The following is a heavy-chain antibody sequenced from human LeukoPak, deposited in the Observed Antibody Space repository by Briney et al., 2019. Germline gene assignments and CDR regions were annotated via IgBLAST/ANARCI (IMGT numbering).Heavy chain of an antibody. CDR3: ARGAAGYSYG. CDR2: IYYSGNT. Sequence: SETLSLTCTVSGGSISSYYWSWIRQPPGQGLEWIGHIYYSGNTNYNPSLKSRVTISIDTSKNQFSLRLSSVTAADTAVYYCARGAAGYSYGWGQGTLVTVSS. V-gene: IGHV4-59*01. J-gene: IGHJ4*02. CDR1: GGSISSYY. D-gene: IGHD5-18*01.